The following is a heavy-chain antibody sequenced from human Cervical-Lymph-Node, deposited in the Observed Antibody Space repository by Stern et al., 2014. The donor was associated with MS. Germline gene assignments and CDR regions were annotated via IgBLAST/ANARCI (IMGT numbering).Heavy chain of an antibody. CDR2: PIISFDTA. V-gene: IGHV1-69*01. CDR1: GGTFRNYA. J-gene: IGHJ1*01. Sequence: QVQLVQSGAEVKKPASSGTLSCTASGGTFRNYAIRWVRQAHAQGHERVGGPIISFDTANYDQKFQGRVTITAYESTSTAYMELSSLRSEDTAVYYCARASDRSGYCPEYFQYWGQGTPVTVSS. D-gene: IGHD3-22*01. CDR3: ARASDRSGYCPEYFQY.